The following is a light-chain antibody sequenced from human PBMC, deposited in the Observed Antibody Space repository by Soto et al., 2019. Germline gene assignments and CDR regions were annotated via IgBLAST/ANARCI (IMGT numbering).Light chain of an antibody. CDR1: QPISTF. CDR2: AAS. V-gene: IGKV1-16*01. Sequence: DIQMTQSPSYLSASIGDGFTSTCGSSQPISTFLNWYQQQPGKAPKPXXHAASSLQSGVPSRFSGSGSGTEFTLTISSLQPHDFATYYCQQYNSYPTWTFGQGTKVDIK. J-gene: IGKJ1*01. CDR3: QQYNSYPTWT.